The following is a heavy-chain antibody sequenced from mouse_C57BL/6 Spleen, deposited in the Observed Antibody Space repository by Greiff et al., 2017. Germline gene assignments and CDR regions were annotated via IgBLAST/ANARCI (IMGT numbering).Heavy chain of an antibody. V-gene: IGHV5-4*01. CDR2: ISDGGSYT. Sequence: EVKLVESGGGLVKPGGSLKLSCAASGFTFSSYAMSWVRQTPEKRLEWVATISDGGSYTYYPDNVKGRFTISRDNAKNNLYLQMSHLKSEDTAMYYCARDEGTTGYFDVWGTGTTVTVSS. D-gene: IGHD1-1*01. CDR1: GFTFSSYA. J-gene: IGHJ1*03. CDR3: ARDEGTTGYFDV.